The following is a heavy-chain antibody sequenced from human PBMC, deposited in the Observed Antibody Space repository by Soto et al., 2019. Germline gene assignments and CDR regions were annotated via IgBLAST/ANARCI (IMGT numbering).Heavy chain of an antibody. CDR2: IRTKANSYAT. J-gene: IGHJ4*02. V-gene: IGHV3-73*01. CDR3: TVGFYYDNGTFGSY. Sequence: GGSLRLSCAASGFTFSASAMHWVRQASGKGLEWVGRIRTKANSYATVYSASVKGRFTISRDDSESTAYLQMSSLKTEDTAVYYCTVGFYYDNGTFGSYWGQGTLVTVSS. CDR1: GFTFSASA. D-gene: IGHD3-22*01.